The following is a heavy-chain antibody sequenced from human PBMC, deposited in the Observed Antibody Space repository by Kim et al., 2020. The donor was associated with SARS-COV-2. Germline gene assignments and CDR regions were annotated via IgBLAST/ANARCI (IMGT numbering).Heavy chain of an antibody. J-gene: IGHJ4*02. D-gene: IGHD4-17*01. CDR3: ARDLAYGDFHYYFDY. V-gene: IGHV3-21*06. Sequence: AESVRGRFTVSRDSAKNSLYLHMKNLRVEDTAVYYCARDLAYGDFHYYFDYWGQGTLVTVSS.